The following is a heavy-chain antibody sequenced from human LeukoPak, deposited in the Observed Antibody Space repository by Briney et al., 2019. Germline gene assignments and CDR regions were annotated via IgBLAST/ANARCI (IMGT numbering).Heavy chain of an antibody. CDR2: IKQDGSEK. D-gene: IGHD3-10*01. V-gene: IGHV3-7*01. J-gene: IGHJ6*02. CDR3: ARVLLWFGEPSVGMDV. Sequence: PGGSLRLSCAASGFTFSSHWMSWVRQAPGKGLEWVANIKQDGSEKYYVDSVKGRFTISRDNAKNSLYLQMNSLRAEDTAVYYCARVLLWFGEPSVGMDVWGQGTTVTVSS. CDR1: GFTFSSHW.